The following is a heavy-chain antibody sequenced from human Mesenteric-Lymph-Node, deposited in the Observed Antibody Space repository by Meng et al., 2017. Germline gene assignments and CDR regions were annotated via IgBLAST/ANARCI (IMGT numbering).Heavy chain of an antibody. D-gene: IGHD3-22*01. J-gene: IGHJ4*02. V-gene: IGHV4-39*07. Sequence: QLQLQESGPGLVKPSGTLSLTCTVSGGSISSSSYYWGWIRQPPGKGLEWIGSIYYSGSTYYNPSLKSRVTISVDTSKNQFSLKLNSVTAADTAVYYCASSDYYRSDYWGQGTLVTVSS. CDR3: ASSDYYRSDY. CDR1: GGSISSSSYY. CDR2: IYYSGST.